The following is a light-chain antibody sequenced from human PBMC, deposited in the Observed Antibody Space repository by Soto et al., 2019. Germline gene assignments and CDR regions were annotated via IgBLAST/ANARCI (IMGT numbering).Light chain of an antibody. J-gene: IGLJ2*01. V-gene: IGLV1-40*01. Sequence: QSVLTQPPSVSGAPGQRVTISCTGSSSNIGAGYGVHWYQHLPGTAPKLLIYGNNNRPSGVPDRFSGSKSGTSASLAITGLRAEDEAGYYCQSYDSSLSGVVFGGGTKVTVL. CDR1: SSNIGAGYG. CDR2: GNN. CDR3: QSYDSSLSGVV.